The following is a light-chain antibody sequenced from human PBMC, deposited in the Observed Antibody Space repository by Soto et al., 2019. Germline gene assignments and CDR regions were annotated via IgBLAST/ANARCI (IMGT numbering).Light chain of an antibody. Sequence: DIVMTQSPDSLAVSLGERATINCKSSQRVLYSSNNKNDLAWYQQKAGQPPKLLIYWASTRESGVPDRFSGRGSGTDFTLTISSLQAEDVPVYYCQQYYSLPFTFGPGTKVGIK. CDR1: QRVLYSSNNKND. V-gene: IGKV4-1*01. J-gene: IGKJ3*01. CDR3: QQYYSLPFT. CDR2: WAS.